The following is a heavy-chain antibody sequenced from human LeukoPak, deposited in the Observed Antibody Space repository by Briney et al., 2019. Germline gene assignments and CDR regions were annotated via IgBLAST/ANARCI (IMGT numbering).Heavy chain of an antibody. V-gene: IGHV1-69*04. D-gene: IGHD2-2*02. CDR1: GDSFSSYE. CDR2: IVPIPGTS. CDR3: ARKVPIYGMDV. Sequence: GASVKVSCKASGDSFSSYEITWVRQAPGQGPEWMGRIVPIPGTSNYAEKFQGRVTIKADRSTNTAYMELSSPRYEDTAVYYCARKVPIYGMDVWGQGTTVTVSS. J-gene: IGHJ6*02.